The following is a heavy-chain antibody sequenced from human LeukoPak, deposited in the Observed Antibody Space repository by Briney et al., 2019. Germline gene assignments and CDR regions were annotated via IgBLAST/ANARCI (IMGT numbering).Heavy chain of an antibody. CDR2: ISAGGDST. D-gene: IGHD3-3*01. J-gene: IGHJ3*02. CDR3: ARTYDFGIGPPGDAFDN. V-gene: IGHV3-23*01. Sequence: GGSLRLSCAAPGFTFSSYAMSWVRQAPGKGLEWVAAISAGGDSTYYADSVQGRFTISRDNAEDSVYLQMNSLRVEDTAVYYCARTYDFGIGPPGDAFDNWGQGTLVTVFS. CDR1: GFTFSSYA.